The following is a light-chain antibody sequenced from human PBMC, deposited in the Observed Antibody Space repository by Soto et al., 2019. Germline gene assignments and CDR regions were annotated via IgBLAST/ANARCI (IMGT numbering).Light chain of an antibody. CDR2: AAS. J-gene: IGKJ1*01. CDR3: QQSYSTPRT. CDR1: QSISSY. Sequence: DIQMTQSQSSLSASVGGRVTITCRASQSISSYLNWYQQKPGKAPKLLIYAASSLQSGVPSRFSGSGSGTDFTLTISSLQPEDFATYYCQQSYSTPRTFGQGTKVDIK. V-gene: IGKV1-39*01.